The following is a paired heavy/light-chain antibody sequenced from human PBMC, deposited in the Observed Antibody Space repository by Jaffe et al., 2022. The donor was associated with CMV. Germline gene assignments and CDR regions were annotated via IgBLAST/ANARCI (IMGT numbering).Light chain of an antibody. J-gene: IGKJ2*01. V-gene: IGKV1-39*01. CDR2: AAS. CDR3: QQSYSSRYT. Sequence: DIQMTQSPSSLSASVGGRVTITCRASQTIRSFLNWYQQKPGKAPKLLIYAASRLQSGVPSRISASGSGTDFSLTISSLQPEDSATYYCQQSYSSRYTFGQGTKLEIK. CDR1: QTIRSF.
Heavy chain of an antibody. CDR1: GFPFSGHG. J-gene: IGHJ4*02. Sequence: QVQLVESGGGVVQPGRSLRLSCAASGFPFSGHGMHWVRQAPGKGLEWVAVMSYDGSNEYYADSVKGRFTISRDNAKNTVFLQMNSLRPDDTAVYYCAKGTGDCSGGTCYGFLDYWGQGTLVTVSS. D-gene: IGHD2-15*01. CDR2: MSYDGSNE. CDR3: AKGTGDCSGGTCYGFLDY. V-gene: IGHV3-30*18.